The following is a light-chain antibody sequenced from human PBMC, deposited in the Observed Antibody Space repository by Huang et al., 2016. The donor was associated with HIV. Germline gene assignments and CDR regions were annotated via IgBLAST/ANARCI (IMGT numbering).Light chain of an antibody. CDR3: QQRSNWPPRIT. CDR1: QRVSSY. V-gene: IGKV3-11*01. CDR2: DAS. Sequence: EIVLTQSPATLSLSPGERATLSCRASQRVSSYLAWYQKKPGQAPRLLIYDASNRATGIPARFSGSGSGTDFTLTISSLEPEDFAVYYCQQRSNWPPRITVGGGTKVEIK. J-gene: IGKJ4*01.